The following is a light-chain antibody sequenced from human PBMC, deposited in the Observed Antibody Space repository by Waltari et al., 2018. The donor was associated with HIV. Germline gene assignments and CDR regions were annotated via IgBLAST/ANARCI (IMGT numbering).Light chain of an antibody. V-gene: IGLV1-40*01. J-gene: IGLJ2*01. Sequence: QSVLTQPPSVSGAPGQRVTISCTGSDSNIGAGDDVTWYQQLPGPAPKLLIYGNSNRPSGVPDRFSGSRSGTSASLAITGLQAEDEADYYCQSYDVTLSGPLVFGGGTKLTVL. CDR1: DSNIGAGDD. CDR2: GNS. CDR3: QSYDVTLSGPLV.